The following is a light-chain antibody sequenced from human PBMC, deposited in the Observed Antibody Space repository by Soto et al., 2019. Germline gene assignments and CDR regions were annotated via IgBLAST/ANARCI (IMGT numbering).Light chain of an antibody. Sequence: SYELTQPPSVSVAPGQTARIACGGINIGSKTIHWSQQKPGQAPVLVVYDDDDRPSGIPERFSGSNTGKTATLTISRVEVGDEADYYCQVWDVSTNHAVFGGGTQLTVL. CDR3: QVWDVSTNHAV. CDR1: NIGSKT. CDR2: DDD. J-gene: IGLJ2*01. V-gene: IGLV3-21*02.